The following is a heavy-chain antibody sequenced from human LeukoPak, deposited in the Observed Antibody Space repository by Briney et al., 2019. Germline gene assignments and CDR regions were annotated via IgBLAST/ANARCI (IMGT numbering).Heavy chain of an antibody. V-gene: IGHV3-23*01. Sequence: LSGGSLRLSRAASAFSFSKFALIWVRQAPGRGLEWVSAITANGGYTLYADAVKGRFTVSRDNSKNTLYLQINSLRPEDTAMYYCAKDPNGDYIGAFDFWGQGTMVTVSS. CDR3: AKDPNGDYIGAFDF. J-gene: IGHJ3*01. CDR2: ITANGGYT. CDR1: AFSFSKFA. D-gene: IGHD4-17*01.